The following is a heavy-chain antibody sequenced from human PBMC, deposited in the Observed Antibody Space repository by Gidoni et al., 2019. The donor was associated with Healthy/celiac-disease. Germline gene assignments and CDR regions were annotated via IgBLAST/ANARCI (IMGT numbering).Heavy chain of an antibody. J-gene: IGHJ6*02. Sequence: QVQLVQSGAEVKKPGASVKVSCKASGYTFTGYYMHWVRQAPGQGLEWKGGINPKRGGTNYAQKCQGRVTMTRDTSISTAYMERSRLRSDDTAVYYCARDLPATTITYYDFWSGYYYYGMDVWGQGTTVTVSS. CDR1: GYTFTGYY. V-gene: IGHV1-2*02. D-gene: IGHD3-3*01. CDR3: ARDLPATTITYYDFWSGYYYYGMDV. CDR2: INPKRGGT.